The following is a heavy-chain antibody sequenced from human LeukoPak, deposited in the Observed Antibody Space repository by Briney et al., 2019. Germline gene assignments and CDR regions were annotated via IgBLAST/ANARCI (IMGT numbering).Heavy chain of an antibody. D-gene: IGHD5-24*01. CDR3: VRMATRSNDF. CDR2: ISFTGDYI. Sequence: GGALRLSCSAPGFTFSNYVFPWVRQAPGKGLEFVSAISFTGDYIYYADSVKGRFTTSRDNSENTVHLQMSSLRIEDTAVYYCVRMATRSNDFWGQGTLVTVSS. V-gene: IGHV3-64D*09. CDR1: GFTFSNYV. J-gene: IGHJ4*02.